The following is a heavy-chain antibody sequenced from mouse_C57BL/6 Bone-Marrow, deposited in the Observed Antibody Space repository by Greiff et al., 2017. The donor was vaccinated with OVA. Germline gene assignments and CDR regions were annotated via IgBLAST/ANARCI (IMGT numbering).Heavy chain of an antibody. J-gene: IGHJ1*03. CDR2: ISDGGSYT. CDR1: GFTFSSYA. Sequence: EVKLVESGGGLVKPGGSLKLSCAASGFTFSSYAMSWVRQTPEKRLEWVATISDGGSYTYYPDNVKGRFTISRDNAKNNLYLQMSHLKSEDTAMYYCAREDTTVVGWYFDVWGTGTTVTVSS. D-gene: IGHD1-1*01. CDR3: AREDTTVVGWYFDV. V-gene: IGHV5-4*01.